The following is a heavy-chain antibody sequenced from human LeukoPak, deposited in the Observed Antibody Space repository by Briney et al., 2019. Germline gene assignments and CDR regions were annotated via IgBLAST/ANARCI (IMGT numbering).Heavy chain of an antibody. Sequence: GGSLRLSCAASGFTFSSYWMHWVRQAPGKRLVWVSRINSDGSSTSYADSVKGRFTISRDNAKNTLYLQMNSLRAEDTAVYYCARGIAAAGTGYWGQGTLVTVSS. CDR3: ARGIAAAGTGY. V-gene: IGHV3-74*01. CDR1: GFTFSSYW. J-gene: IGHJ4*02. CDR2: INSDGSST. D-gene: IGHD6-13*01.